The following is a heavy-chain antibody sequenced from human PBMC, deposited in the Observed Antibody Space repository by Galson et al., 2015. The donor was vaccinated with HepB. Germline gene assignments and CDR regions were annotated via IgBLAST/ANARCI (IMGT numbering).Heavy chain of an antibody. D-gene: IGHD1-7*01. V-gene: IGHV1-18*01. CDR1: GYTFTSYG. J-gene: IGHJ5*02. CDR3: ARGDLLTGTRATEFDP. CDR2: ISAYNGNT. Sequence: SVKVSCKASGYTFTSYGISWVRQAPGQGLEWMGWISAYNGNTNYAQKLQGRVTMTTDTSTSTAYMELRSLRSDDTAVYYCARGDLLTGTRATEFDPWGQGTLVTVSS.